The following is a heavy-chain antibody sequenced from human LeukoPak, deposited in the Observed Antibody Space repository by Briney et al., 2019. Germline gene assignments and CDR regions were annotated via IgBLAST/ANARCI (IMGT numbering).Heavy chain of an antibody. D-gene: IGHD1-14*01. Sequence: GGSLRLSCAASGFTFSNYAMSWVRQAPGKGLEWVSVISGSGGSTYNADSVKGRFTISRDNSKNTLYLQMNSLRAEDTAVYYCAKVRTYFYHGLDVWGQGTTVTVSS. CDR2: ISGSGGST. J-gene: IGHJ6*02. CDR1: GFTFSNYA. CDR3: AKVRTYFYHGLDV. V-gene: IGHV3-23*01.